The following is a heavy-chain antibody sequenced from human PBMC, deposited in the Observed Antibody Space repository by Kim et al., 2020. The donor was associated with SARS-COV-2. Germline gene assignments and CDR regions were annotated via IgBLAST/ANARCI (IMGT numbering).Heavy chain of an antibody. V-gene: IGHV4-59*01. Sequence: SETLSLTCTVSGGSISSYYWSWIRQPPGKGLEWIGYIYYSGSTNYNPSLKSRVTISVDTSKNQFSLKLSSVTAADTAVYYCARGVGGGIAARQSDYYYYGMDVWAQGTTVPVS. CDR2: IYYSGST. J-gene: IGHJ6*02. D-gene: IGHD6-6*01. CDR1: GGSISSYY. CDR3: ARGVGGGIAARQSDYYYYGMDV.